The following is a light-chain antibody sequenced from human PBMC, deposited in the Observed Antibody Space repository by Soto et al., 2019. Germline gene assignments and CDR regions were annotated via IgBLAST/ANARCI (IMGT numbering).Light chain of an antibody. V-gene: IGKV4-1*01. CDR3: QQYYSTPWT. CDR1: QSLLHSSDNRNY. J-gene: IGKJ1*01. CDR2: WAS. Sequence: EIVMAQFPETLAVSVGERATIKCRSSQSLLHSSDNRNYLTWYQQKPGQPPKLLFYWASTRHSGVPDRFSGSGSGTDFTLTINSLQAEDVAVYYCQQYYSTPWTFGQGTKVEIK.